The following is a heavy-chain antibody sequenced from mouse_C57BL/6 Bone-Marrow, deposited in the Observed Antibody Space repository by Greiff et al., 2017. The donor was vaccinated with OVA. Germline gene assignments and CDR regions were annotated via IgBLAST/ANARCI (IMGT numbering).Heavy chain of an antibody. Sequence: EVMLVESEGGLVQPGSSMKLSCTASGFTFSDYYMAWVRQVPEKGLEWVANINYDGSSTYYLDSLNSRFIISRDNAKNILYLQMSSLKSEDTATYYCARDLGYDRYFDVWGTGTTVTVSS. V-gene: IGHV5-16*01. D-gene: IGHD2-2*01. CDR2: INYDGSST. J-gene: IGHJ1*03. CDR3: ARDLGYDRYFDV. CDR1: GFTFSDYY.